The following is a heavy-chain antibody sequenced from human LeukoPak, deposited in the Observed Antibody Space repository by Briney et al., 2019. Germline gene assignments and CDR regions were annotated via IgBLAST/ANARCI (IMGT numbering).Heavy chain of an antibody. CDR3: ARGSRTLGD. J-gene: IGHJ4*02. Sequence: SETLSLTCTVSGGYISSYSWSWIRQPPGKGLEWIGYIYYSGITNYNPSLKSRVTLSIDTSKSQFSLNLSSVTAADTAVYFCARGSRTLGDWGQGALVTVSS. D-gene: IGHD3-10*01. V-gene: IGHV4-59*01. CDR2: IYYSGIT. CDR1: GGYISSYS.